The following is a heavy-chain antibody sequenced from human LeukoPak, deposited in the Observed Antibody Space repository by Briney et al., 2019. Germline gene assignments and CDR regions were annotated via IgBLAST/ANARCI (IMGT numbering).Heavy chain of an antibody. CDR3: ARVLPVQQPGPRGWFDP. J-gene: IGHJ5*02. D-gene: IGHD6-13*01. CDR2: IYYSGST. V-gene: IGHV4-39*07. CDR1: GGSISSSSYY. Sequence: KASETLSLTCTVSGGSISSSSYYWGWIRQPPGKGLEWIGSIYYSGSTYYNPSLKSRVTISVDTSKNQFSLKLSSVTAADTAVYYCARVLPVQQPGPRGWFDPWGQGTLVTVSS.